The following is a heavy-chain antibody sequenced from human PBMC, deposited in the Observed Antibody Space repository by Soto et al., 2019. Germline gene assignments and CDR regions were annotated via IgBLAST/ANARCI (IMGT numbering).Heavy chain of an antibody. D-gene: IGHD6-6*01. CDR3: ARSISSSSSLNYYYGTDV. V-gene: IGHV1-2*02. CDR1: GYTFTGYY. Sequence: VASVKVSCKASGYTFTGYYMHWVRQAPGQGLEWMGWINPNSGGTNYAQKFQGRVTMTRDTSISTAYMELSRLRSDDTAVYYCARSISSSSSLNYYYGTDVRGQGPTVTVSS. CDR2: INPNSGGT. J-gene: IGHJ6*02.